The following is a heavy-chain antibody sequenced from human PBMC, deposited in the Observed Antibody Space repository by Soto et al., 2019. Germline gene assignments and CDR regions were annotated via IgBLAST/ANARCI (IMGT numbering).Heavy chain of an antibody. CDR1: GYSFSSFW. J-gene: IGHJ5*02. Sequence: GESLKISCKVPGYSFSSFWITWVRQMPGKGLEWMGRIDPSDSYANYSPSFQGHVAFSADKSINTAYLQWSSLKASDTAMYYCGRVRVDKAEGWFDPWGQGTLVTVSS. CDR2: IDPSDSYA. D-gene: IGHD5-18*01. V-gene: IGHV5-10-1*01. CDR3: GRVRVDKAEGWFDP.